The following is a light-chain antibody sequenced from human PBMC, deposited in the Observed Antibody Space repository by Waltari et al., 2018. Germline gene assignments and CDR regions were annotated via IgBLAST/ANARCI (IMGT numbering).Light chain of an antibody. CDR2: AAA. Sequence: IQMTQSPSSLSASVGDRVTITCRASQSVGSYLTWCQQKSGKAPRLLIYAAADLQSGVSSRFRGRGSEIDFTLTISPLQPEDCATYYCQQSYKTLPTFGGGTKVELK. J-gene: IGKJ4*01. V-gene: IGKV1-39*01. CDR3: QQSYKTLPT. CDR1: QSVGSY.